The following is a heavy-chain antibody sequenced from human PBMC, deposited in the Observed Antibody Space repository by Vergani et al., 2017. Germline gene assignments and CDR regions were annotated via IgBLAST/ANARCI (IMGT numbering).Heavy chain of an antibody. CDR3: TREQTNWFDY. CDR1: GDSVSIISAA. V-gene: IGHV6-1*01. J-gene: IGHJ4*02. Sequence: QVQLQQSGPGLVKPSQTLSVTCAISGDSVSIISAAWNWIRQSPSRGLEWLGRTYYRSKWYYDYAVSLKSRMTINPDTSKNYFSQKPNSVTPEDPTVYFCTREQTNWFDYWGQGTLVTVSS. CDR2: TYYRSKWYY. D-gene: IGHD1-1*01.